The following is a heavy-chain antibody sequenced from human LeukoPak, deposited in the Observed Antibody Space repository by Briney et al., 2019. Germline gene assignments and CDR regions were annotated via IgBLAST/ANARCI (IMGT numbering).Heavy chain of an antibody. CDR3: ARGFGSSWYYFDY. CDR2: IYSGGST. D-gene: IGHD6-13*01. Sequence: PSETLSLTCTVSGGSXSDYYWSWIRQPAGKGLEWIGRIYSGGSTIYSPSLKSRVTMSVDTSKNQFSLKLSSVTAADTAVYFCARGFGSSWYYFDYWGQGTLVTVSS. V-gene: IGHV4-4*07. J-gene: IGHJ4*02. CDR1: GGSXSDYY.